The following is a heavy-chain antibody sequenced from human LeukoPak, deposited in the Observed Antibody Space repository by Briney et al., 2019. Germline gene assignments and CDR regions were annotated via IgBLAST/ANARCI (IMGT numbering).Heavy chain of an antibody. Sequence: ASVKVSCKASGYTFTRYYMHWVRQAPGQGLEWLGWISAYNGNTNYAQKLQGRVTMTTDTSTSTAYMELRSLRSDDTAVYYCARDPSIAVAGTGLDYWGQGSLVTVSS. J-gene: IGHJ4*02. D-gene: IGHD6-19*01. CDR1: GYTFTRYY. CDR3: ARDPSIAVAGTGLDY. V-gene: IGHV1-18*04. CDR2: ISAYNGNT.